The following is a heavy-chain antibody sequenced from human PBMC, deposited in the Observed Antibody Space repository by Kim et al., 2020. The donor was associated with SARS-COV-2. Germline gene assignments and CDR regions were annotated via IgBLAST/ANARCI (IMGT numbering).Heavy chain of an antibody. D-gene: IGHD2-15*01. CDR2: ISSNGGST. CDR3: AREGYCSGGSCYWNLFDY. CDR1: GFTFSSYA. V-gene: IGHV3-64*01. Sequence: GGSLRLSCATSGFTFSSYAMHWVRQAPGKGLEYVSAISSNGGSTYYANSVKGRFTISRDNSKNTLYLQMGSLRAEDMAVYYCAREGYCSGGSCYWNLFDYWGQGTLVTVSS. J-gene: IGHJ4*02.